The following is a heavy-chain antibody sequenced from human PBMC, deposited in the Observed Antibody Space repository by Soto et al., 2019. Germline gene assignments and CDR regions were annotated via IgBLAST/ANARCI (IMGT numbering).Heavy chain of an antibody. CDR3: ATAGRNQFGS. Sequence: EVQLLESGGGLVQPGGSLRLSCAASGFTFGDYDMGWVRQPPGKGPEWVSSLYADGRRFYLSSVRGRFTISRDQSKTTLVLQMNGLTAEETAVYFCATAGRNQFGSWGQGTLVTVSS. CDR1: GFTFGDYD. V-gene: IGHV3-23*01. CDR2: LYADGRR. D-gene: IGHD1-1*01. J-gene: IGHJ4*02.